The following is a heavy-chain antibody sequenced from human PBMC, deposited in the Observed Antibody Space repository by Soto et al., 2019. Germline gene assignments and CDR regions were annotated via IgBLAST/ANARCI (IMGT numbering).Heavy chain of an antibody. V-gene: IGHV4-59*11. Sequence: QVQLQESGPGLVTPSETLSLTCTASGGSISNHYWSWIRQPPGKGLEWIGYIYYNGNTNYNPSLKSQVTMSVDTDKNQISLNLSSVSAADTAVYYCTRANWYSEYWGQGTLVTVSS. CDR2: IYYNGNT. J-gene: IGHJ4*02. CDR3: TRANWYSEY. CDR1: GGSISNHY. D-gene: IGHD7-27*01.